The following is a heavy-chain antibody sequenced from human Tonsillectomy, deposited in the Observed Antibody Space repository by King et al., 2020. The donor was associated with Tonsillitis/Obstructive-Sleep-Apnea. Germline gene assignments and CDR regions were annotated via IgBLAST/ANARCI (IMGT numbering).Heavy chain of an antibody. V-gene: IGHV1-8*01. J-gene: IGHJ4*02. CDR2: MNPNSGDT. Sequence: QLVQSGAEVKKPGASVKVSCKASGYTFTSSDLNWVRQATGQRLEWMGWMNPNSGDTDYAQEFQGRVTMTRNTSISTAYMELSSLRSDDTAVYYCATPPPDCSSTSCYWYFDYWGQGTLVTVSS. CDR1: GYTFTSSD. CDR3: ATPPPDCSSTSCYWYFDY. D-gene: IGHD2-2*01.